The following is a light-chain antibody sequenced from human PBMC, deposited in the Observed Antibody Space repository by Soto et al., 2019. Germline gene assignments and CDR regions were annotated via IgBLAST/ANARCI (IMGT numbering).Light chain of an antibody. V-gene: IGKV3-20*01. CDR1: QSISSSY. Sequence: EIVFTQSPGTLSLCPGERATLSCRASQSISSSYLAWYQQRPGQAPRLLIYGASTRATGIPDRFSGSGSGTDFTLTISRLESEDFAVYYCQQYGSSPRTFGQGTKVDIK. CDR2: GAS. CDR3: QQYGSSPRT. J-gene: IGKJ1*01.